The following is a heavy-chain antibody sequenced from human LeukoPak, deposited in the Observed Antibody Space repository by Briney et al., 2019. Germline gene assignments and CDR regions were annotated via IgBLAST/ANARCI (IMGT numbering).Heavy chain of an antibody. CDR3: AKDLYPSGSYLSFDY. V-gene: IGHV3-23*01. J-gene: IGHJ4*02. D-gene: IGHD1-26*01. CDR2: ISGSGGST. CDR1: GFTFNSYA. Sequence: PGGSLRLSCAASGFTFNSYAMNWVRQAPGKGLEWVSAISGSGGSTYYADSVKGRFTISRDNSKNTLYLQMNSLRAEDTAVYYCAKDLYPSGSYLSFDYWGQGTLVTVSS.